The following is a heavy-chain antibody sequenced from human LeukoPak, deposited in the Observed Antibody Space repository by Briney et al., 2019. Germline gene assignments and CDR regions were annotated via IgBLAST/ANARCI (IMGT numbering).Heavy chain of an antibody. V-gene: IGHV3-23*01. Sequence: GGSLRLSCAASGFTFSSYAMSWVRQAPGKGLEWVSAISGSGGSTYYADSVKGRFTISRDNAKNSLYLQMNSLRAEDTAVYYCARVGSSDSWDYWGQGTLVTVSS. CDR3: ARVGSSDSWDY. CDR1: GFTFSSYA. D-gene: IGHD6-13*01. J-gene: IGHJ4*02. CDR2: ISGSGGST.